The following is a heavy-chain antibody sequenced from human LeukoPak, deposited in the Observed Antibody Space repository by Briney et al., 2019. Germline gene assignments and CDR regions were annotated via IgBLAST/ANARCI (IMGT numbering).Heavy chain of an antibody. V-gene: IGHV3-23*01. CDR3: ARRGTTVAAFDY. CDR1: GRGISSYV. Sequence: GGSLRLSCTASGRGISSYVMNWIRQAPGKGLEWVSAISGSGGSTYYADSVKGRFTISRDNSKNTLYLQMNSLRAEDTAVYYCARRGTTVAAFDYWGQGTLVTVSS. CDR2: ISGSGGST. J-gene: IGHJ4*02. D-gene: IGHD4-23*01.